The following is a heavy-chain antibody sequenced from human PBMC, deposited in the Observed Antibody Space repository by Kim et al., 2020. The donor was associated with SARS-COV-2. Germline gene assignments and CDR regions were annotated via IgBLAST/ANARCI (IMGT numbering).Heavy chain of an antibody. D-gene: IGHD3-10*01. Sequence: ASVKVSCKASGYTFTSYAMHWVRQAPGQRLEWMGWINAGNGNTKYSQKFQGRVTITRDTSASTAYMELSSLRSEDTAVYYCARAPRGSGSYPARWFDPWGQGTLVTVSS. J-gene: IGHJ5*02. V-gene: IGHV1-3*01. CDR2: INAGNGNT. CDR3: ARAPRGSGSYPARWFDP. CDR1: GYTFTSYA.